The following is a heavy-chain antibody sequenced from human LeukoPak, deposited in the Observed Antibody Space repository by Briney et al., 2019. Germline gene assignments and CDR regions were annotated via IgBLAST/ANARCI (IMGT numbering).Heavy chain of an antibody. J-gene: IGHJ4*02. Sequence: GGSLRLSCAASGFTFSSYAMSWVRQAPGKGLEWVSAISGSGGSTYYADSVKGRFTISRDNSKNTLYLQMNSLRAEDTAVYYCAKLRGYDEAPYHFDYWGQGTLVTVSS. V-gene: IGHV3-23*01. CDR1: GFTFSSYA. CDR2: ISGSGGST. D-gene: IGHD5-12*01. CDR3: AKLRGYDEAPYHFDY.